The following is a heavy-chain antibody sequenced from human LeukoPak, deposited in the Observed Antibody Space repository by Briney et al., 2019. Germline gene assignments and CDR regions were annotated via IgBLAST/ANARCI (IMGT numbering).Heavy chain of an antibody. V-gene: IGHV4-59*01. J-gene: IGHJ5*02. CDR3: ARDDHRGVINFDP. Sequence: PSETLSLTCTVSGGTISPYFWSWIRQPPGKGLEWIGYISYSGSTNYNPSLKSRVTISADTSKNQFSLQLSSVTAADTAVYYCARDDHRGVINFDPWGQGTLVTVSS. CDR2: ISYSGST. D-gene: IGHD3-10*01. CDR1: GGTISPYF.